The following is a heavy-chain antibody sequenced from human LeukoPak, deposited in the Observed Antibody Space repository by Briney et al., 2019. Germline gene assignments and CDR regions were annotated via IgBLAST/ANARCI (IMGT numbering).Heavy chain of an antibody. CDR3: ARLYSSSLGRVFDY. D-gene: IGHD6-13*01. V-gene: IGHV4-59*01. CDR1: GGSISSSY. J-gene: IGHJ4*02. Sequence: SETLSLTCTVSGGSISSSYWNWIRQPPGKGLEWIGYIYYSGSTNYSPSLKSRVTISVDTSKNQFSLKLSSVTAADTAVYYCARLYSSSLGRVFDYWGQGTLVTVSS. CDR2: IYYSGST.